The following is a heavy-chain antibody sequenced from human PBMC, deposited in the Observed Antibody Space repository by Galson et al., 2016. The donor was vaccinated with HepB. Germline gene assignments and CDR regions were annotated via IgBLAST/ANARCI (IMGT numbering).Heavy chain of an antibody. CDR2: VSGSGDNT. V-gene: IGHV3-23*01. J-gene: IGHJ4*02. CDR1: GFTFSNYG. D-gene: IGHD3-22*01. Sequence: SLRLSCAASGFTFSNYGMSWVRQAPVKGLEWVSAVSGSGDNTYYADSVKGRFTISRDNSRNTVYVQINSLRAEDTAIYYCTMISWSTSSGFGFWGQGTRVTVSS. CDR3: TMISWSTSSGFGF.